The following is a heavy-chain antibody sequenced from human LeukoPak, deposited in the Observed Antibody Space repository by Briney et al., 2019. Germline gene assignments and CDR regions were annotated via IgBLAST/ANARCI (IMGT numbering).Heavy chain of an antibody. CDR2: IKQDGSEK. V-gene: IGHV3-7*01. Sequence: GGYLRLSCAASGFTVSSYWMSWVRQAPGKGLEWVANIKQDGSEKYYVDSVKGRFTISRDNAKNSLYLQMNSLRAEDTAVYYCAREMGGVWYDSSGYYDYWGQGTLVTVSS. J-gene: IGHJ4*02. D-gene: IGHD3-22*01. CDR3: AREMGGVWYDSSGYYDY. CDR1: GFTVSSYW.